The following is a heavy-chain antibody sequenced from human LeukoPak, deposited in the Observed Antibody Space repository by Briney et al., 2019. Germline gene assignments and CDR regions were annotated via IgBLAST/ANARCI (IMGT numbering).Heavy chain of an antibody. D-gene: IGHD3-22*01. V-gene: IGHV3-9*03. CDR1: GFTFDDYA. J-gene: IGHJ4*02. CDR3: AKDMSSSDSSGYPFDY. CDR2: ISWNSGSI. Sequence: GGSLRLSCAASGFTFDDYAMHWVRQAPGKGLEWVSGISWNSGSIGYADSVKGRFTISRDNAKNSLYLQMNSLRAEDMALYYCAKDMSSSDSSGYPFDYWGQGTLVTVSS.